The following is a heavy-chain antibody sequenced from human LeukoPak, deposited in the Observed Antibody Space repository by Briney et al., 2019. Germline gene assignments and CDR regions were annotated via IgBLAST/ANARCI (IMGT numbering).Heavy chain of an antibody. CDR3: ARAGYYGSGSYAFDI. CDR2: INPNSGGT. J-gene: IGHJ3*02. V-gene: IGHV1-2*04. Sequence: ASVKVSCKAPGYTFTGYYMHWVRQAPGQGLEWMGWINPNSGGTNYAQKFQGWVTMTRDTSISTAYMELSRLRSDDTAVYYCARAGYYGSGSYAFDIWGQGTMVTVSS. D-gene: IGHD3-10*01. CDR1: GYTFTGYY.